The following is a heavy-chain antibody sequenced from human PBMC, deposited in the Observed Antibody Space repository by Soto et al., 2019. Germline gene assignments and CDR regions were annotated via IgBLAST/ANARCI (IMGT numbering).Heavy chain of an antibody. Sequence: GASVKVSCKASGYTFTNYGISWVRQAPGQGLEWMGWISTYNGNTSYAQNLQGRVTMTTDTSTSTAYMELRSLRSDDTAVYYCARGCATVTTLFDYWGQGTLFTVSS. D-gene: IGHD4-17*01. J-gene: IGHJ4*02. CDR2: ISTYNGNT. CDR1: GYTFTNYG. CDR3: ARGCATVTTLFDY. V-gene: IGHV1-18*01.